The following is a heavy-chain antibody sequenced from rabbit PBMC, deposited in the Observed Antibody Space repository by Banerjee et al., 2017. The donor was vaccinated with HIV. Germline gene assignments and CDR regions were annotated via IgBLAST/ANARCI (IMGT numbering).Heavy chain of an antibody. CDR1: GFSFSNKYV. Sequence: QEQLEESGGDLVKPEGSLTLTCTASGFSFSNKYVMCWVRQAPGKGLEWIACINTSSGNTVYATWAKGRFTISKTSWTTVTLQMTSLTAADTATYFCASSVGYNYASFGLWGPGTLVTVS. J-gene: IGHJ4*01. CDR2: INTSSGNT. CDR3: ASSVGYNYASFGL. V-gene: IGHV1S45*01. D-gene: IGHD6-1*01.